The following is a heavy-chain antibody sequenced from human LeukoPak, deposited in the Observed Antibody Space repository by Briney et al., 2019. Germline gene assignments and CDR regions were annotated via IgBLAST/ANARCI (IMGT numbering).Heavy chain of an antibody. Sequence: SETLSLTCTVSGGSISSSSYYWGWIRQPPGKGLEWIGSIYYSGSTYYNPSLKSRVTISVDTSKNQFSLKLSSVTAADTAVYYWAKTRYDILTWAFFDYWGQGTLVTVSS. V-gene: IGHV4-39*01. D-gene: IGHD3-9*01. CDR2: IYYSGST. CDR1: GGSISSSSYY. CDR3: AKTRYDILTWAFFDY. J-gene: IGHJ4*02.